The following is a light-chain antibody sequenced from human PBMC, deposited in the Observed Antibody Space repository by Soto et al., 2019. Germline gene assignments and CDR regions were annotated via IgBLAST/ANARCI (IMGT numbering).Light chain of an antibody. V-gene: IGKV1-5*01. J-gene: IGKJ1*01. CDR1: QGISKW. CDR2: GAS. Sequence: DIQMTQSRSTLSASVGDRVTITCRASQGISKWLAWYQQKPGKAPKLLIYGASSLENGVPSRFSGSGSGTEFTLTISSLQPDDFATYFCQQYNSYDLWSFGQGTKVDLK. CDR3: QQYNSYDLWS.